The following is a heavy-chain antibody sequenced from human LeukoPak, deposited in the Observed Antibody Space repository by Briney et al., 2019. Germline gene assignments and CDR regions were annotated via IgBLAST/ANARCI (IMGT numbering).Heavy chain of an antibody. D-gene: IGHD3-22*01. CDR2: INHSGST. CDR3: ARLQSRITMIVVVPKPYNWFDP. Sequence: SETLSLTCTVSGGSISSSSYYWSWIRQPPGKGLEWIGEINHSGSTNYNPSLKSRVTISVDTSKNQFSLKLSSVTAADTAVYYCARLQSRITMIVVVPKPYNWFDPWGQGTLVTVSS. J-gene: IGHJ5*02. CDR1: GGSISSSSYY. V-gene: IGHV4-39*07.